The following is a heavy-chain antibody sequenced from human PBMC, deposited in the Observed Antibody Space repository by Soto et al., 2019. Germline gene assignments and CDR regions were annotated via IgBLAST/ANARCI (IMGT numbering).Heavy chain of an antibody. CDR3: ASVIGYSSAYYYYYGMDV. D-gene: IGHD6-25*01. CDR1: GFTFSSYS. V-gene: IGHV3-48*01. J-gene: IGHJ6*02. CDR2: ISSSSSTI. Sequence: GGSLRLSCAASGFTFSSYSMNWVRQAPGKGLEWVSYISSSSSTIYYADSVKGRFTISRDNAKNSLYLQMNSLRAEDTAVYYCASVIGYSSAYYYYYGMDVWGQGTTVTVSS.